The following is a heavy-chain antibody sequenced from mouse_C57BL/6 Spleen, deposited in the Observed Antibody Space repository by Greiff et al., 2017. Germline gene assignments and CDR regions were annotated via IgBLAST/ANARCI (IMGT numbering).Heavy chain of an antibody. CDR2: IWSGGST. D-gene: IGHD1-1*01. Sequence: VQLQQSGPGLVQPSQSLSITCTVSGFSLTSYGVHWVRQSPGKGLEWLGVIWSGGSTDYNAAFISRLSISKDNSKSQVFFKMNSLQADDTAIYYCARNQVYGSSLDYWGQGTTLTVSS. J-gene: IGHJ2*01. V-gene: IGHV2-2*01. CDR3: ARNQVYGSSLDY. CDR1: GFSLTSYG.